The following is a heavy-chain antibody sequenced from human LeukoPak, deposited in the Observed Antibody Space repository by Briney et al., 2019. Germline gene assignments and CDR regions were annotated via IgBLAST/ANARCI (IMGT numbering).Heavy chain of an antibody. D-gene: IGHD5-18*01. CDR3: ARDMAVDTAMVR. Sequence: GGSLRLSCAASGFTFSGYSMNWVRQAPGKGLEWVSSISSSSGYIYYADSVKGRFTISRDNAKNSLYLQMNSLRAEDTAVYYCARDMAVDTAMVRGGQGTLVTVSS. J-gene: IGHJ4*02. CDR1: GFTFSGYS. CDR2: ISSSSGYI. V-gene: IGHV3-21*01.